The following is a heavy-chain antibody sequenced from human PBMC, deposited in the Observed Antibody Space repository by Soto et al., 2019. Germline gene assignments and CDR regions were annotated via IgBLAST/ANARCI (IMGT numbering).Heavy chain of an antibody. CDR3: ARVEDSRVRGTYNWFDP. Sequence: QVQLQESGPGLVKPAQTLSLTCTVSGGSISSGGYYWSWIRQHPGKGLEWIGYIYYSGSTYYNPSLKSRVTISIDTSKNQFSLKLTSVTAADTAVYYCARVEDSRVRGTYNWFDPWGQGTLVTVSS. V-gene: IGHV4-31*03. J-gene: IGHJ5*02. CDR1: GGSISSGGYY. CDR2: IYYSGST. D-gene: IGHD3-10*01.